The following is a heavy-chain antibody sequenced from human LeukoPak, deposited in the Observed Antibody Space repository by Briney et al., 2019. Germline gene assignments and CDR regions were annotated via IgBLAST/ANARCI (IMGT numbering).Heavy chain of an antibody. V-gene: IGHV4-30-2*01. Sequence: SETLSLTCAVYGGSISSGGYYWSWIRQPPGKGLEWIGYIYHSGSTYYNPSLKSRVTISVDRSKNQFSLKLSSVTAADTAVYYCATGWVQLWLNYWGQGTLVTVSS. CDR1: GGSISSGGYY. D-gene: IGHD5-18*01. CDR3: ATGWVQLWLNY. J-gene: IGHJ4*02. CDR2: IYHSGST.